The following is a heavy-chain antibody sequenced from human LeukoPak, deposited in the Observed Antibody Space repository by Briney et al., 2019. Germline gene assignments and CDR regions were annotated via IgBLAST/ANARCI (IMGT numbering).Heavy chain of an antibody. Sequence: GGSLRLSCTASGFTFSRYGMHWVRQAPGKGLEWMALIWYDGSNENYADSVKGRFTISRDNSKNTLYLQMNSLSAEDTAVYYCAKDQTYGTDAYNPPFDYWGQGTRVTVSS. D-gene: IGHD3-10*01. CDR1: GFTFSRYG. CDR2: IWYDGSNE. V-gene: IGHV3-33*06. J-gene: IGHJ4*02. CDR3: AKDQTYGTDAYNPPFDY.